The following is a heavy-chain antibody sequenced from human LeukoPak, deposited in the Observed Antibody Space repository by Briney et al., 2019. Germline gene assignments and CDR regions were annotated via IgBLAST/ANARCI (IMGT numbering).Heavy chain of an antibody. J-gene: IGHJ4*02. Sequence: PSETLFLTCAVYGGSFSGYYWSWIRQPPGKGLEWIGEINHSGSTNYNPSLKSRVTISVDTSKNQFSLKLSSVTAADTAVYYCARGDFWSGYYIDYWGQGTLVTVSS. CDR3: ARGDFWSGYYIDY. CDR1: GGSFSGYY. V-gene: IGHV4-34*01. CDR2: INHSGST. D-gene: IGHD3-3*01.